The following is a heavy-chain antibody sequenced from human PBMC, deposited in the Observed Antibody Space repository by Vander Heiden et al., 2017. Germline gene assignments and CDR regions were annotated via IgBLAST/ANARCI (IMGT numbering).Heavy chain of an antibody. CDR2: LSGAGATP. V-gene: IGHV3-23*01. J-gene: IGHJ4*02. CDR1: GFTFSSYA. D-gene: IGHD5-18*01. Sequence: EVQLLESGGGLVQPGGSLTLSCAAPGFTFSSYAMTWVRQTPGKGLEWVAALSGAGATPYYAGSVKGRFTISRDNPKNTLDLQMNRLRADDTAIYYCAKGDGYSYGQIAFDYWGQGTLVTVSS. CDR3: AKGDGYSYGQIAFDY.